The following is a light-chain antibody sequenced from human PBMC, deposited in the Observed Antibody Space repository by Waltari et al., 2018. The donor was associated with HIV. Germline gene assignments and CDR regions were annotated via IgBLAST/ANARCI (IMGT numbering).Light chain of an antibody. CDR3: LLSYSGAWV. V-gene: IGLV7-46*01. CDR2: ETN. CDR1: TGAVTSSHF. Sequence: QAVVTQEPSLTVSPGGTVTLTCGSSTGAVTSSHFPYWFQQNPGQAPTTLIYETNNKPSWTPARFSGSLLGGKAALTLSGAQPEDEADYYCLLSYSGAWVFGGGTKLTVL. J-gene: IGLJ3*02.